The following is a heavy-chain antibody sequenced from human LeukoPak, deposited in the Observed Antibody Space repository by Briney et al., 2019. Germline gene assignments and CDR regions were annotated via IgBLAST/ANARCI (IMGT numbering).Heavy chain of an antibody. V-gene: IGHV4-59*01. D-gene: IGHD6-25*01. CDR3: ARMGRSSGPFQH. Sequence: SETLSLTRTVSGGSISSYYWSWMRQPPGKGLEWIGYIFYSGSTNYNPSLKSRVPISVDTSKSQISLKLSSVTATDTAVYYCARMGRSSGPFQHWGQGTLVTVSS. CDR1: GGSISSYY. J-gene: IGHJ1*01. CDR2: IFYSGST.